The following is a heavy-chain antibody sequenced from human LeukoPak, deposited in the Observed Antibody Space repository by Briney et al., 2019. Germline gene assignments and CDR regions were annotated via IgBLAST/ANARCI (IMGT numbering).Heavy chain of an antibody. CDR2: IIPIFGTA. CDR1: GGTFSSYA. V-gene: IGHV1-69*05. J-gene: IGHJ6*03. Sequence: ASVKVSCKASGGTFSSYAISWVRQAPGQGLEWMGGIIPIFGTANYAQKFQGRVTITTDESTSTAYMELSSLRSEDTAVYYCARNDFWSGYYGSYYYYTDVWGKGTTVTVSS. CDR3: ARNDFWSGYYGSYYYYTDV. D-gene: IGHD3-3*01.